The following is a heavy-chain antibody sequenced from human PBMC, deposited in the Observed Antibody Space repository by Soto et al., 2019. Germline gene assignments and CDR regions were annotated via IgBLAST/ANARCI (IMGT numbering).Heavy chain of an antibody. CDR3: AKEYKEVAGPWYFDL. D-gene: IGHD6-19*01. V-gene: IGHV3-9*01. CDR2: ISWNSGSI. J-gene: IGHJ2*01. CDR1: GFTFDDYA. Sequence: DVQLVESGGGLVQPGRSLRLSCAVSGFTFDDYAMHWVRQAPGEGLEWVSGISWNSGSIGYADSVKGRFTISRDNVRNSLYLQMNRLRVEDTALYYCAKEYKEVAGPWYFDLWGRGTLVTVSS.